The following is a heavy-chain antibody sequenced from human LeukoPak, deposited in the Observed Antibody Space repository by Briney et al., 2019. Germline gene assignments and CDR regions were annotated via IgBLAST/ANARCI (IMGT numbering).Heavy chain of an antibody. CDR2: IGTAGDT. CDR1: GFTFSSYD. J-gene: IGHJ4*02. V-gene: IGHV3-13*01. D-gene: IGHD6-6*01. CDR3: AREYRSSSGRAFDY. Sequence: GGSLRLSCAASGFTFSSYDMHWVRQATGKGLEWVSAIGTAGDTYYPGSVKGRFTISRENAKNSLYLQMKSLRAGDTAVYYCAREYRSSSGRAFDYWGQGTLVTVSS.